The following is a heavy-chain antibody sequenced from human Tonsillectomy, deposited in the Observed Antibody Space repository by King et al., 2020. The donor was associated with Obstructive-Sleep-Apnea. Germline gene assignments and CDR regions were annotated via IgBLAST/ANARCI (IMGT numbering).Heavy chain of an antibody. CDR1: GFIFGDCA. CDR2: IRSKAFGGTT. J-gene: IGHJ6*02. V-gene: IGHV3-49*03. D-gene: IGHD6-19*01. Sequence: VQLVESGGGLVQPGRSLRLSCTASGFIFGDCARSWFRQAPGKGLEWVGFIRSKAFGGTTEYAASVEDRFTISRDDSKSIAYLEMNILKTEATAVYYCTRVKRAVAAIWFVRYYGMAVWGQGTTVTVSS. CDR3: TRVKRAVAAIWFVRYYGMAV.